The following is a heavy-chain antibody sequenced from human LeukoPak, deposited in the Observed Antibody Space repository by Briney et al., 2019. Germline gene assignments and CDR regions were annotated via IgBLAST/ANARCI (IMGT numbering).Heavy chain of an antibody. J-gene: IGHJ4*02. CDR3: VRDKVVGPTTLDY. D-gene: IGHD1-26*01. V-gene: IGHV3-48*03. CDR1: GLTFSSYG. Sequence: GGYLRLSCAASGLTFSSYGMIWVRQAPGKGLEWVSYISSSGSTIKYADSVRGRFTISRDNAKNSLYLQMNSLRVEDTALYYCVRDKVVGPTTLDYWGQGTLVTVSS. CDR2: ISSSGSTI.